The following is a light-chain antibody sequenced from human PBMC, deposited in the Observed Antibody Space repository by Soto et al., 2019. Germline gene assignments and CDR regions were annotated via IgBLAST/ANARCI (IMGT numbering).Light chain of an antibody. CDR3: QQFYSIPLT. V-gene: IGKV4-1*01. CDR2: GAS. J-gene: IGKJ4*01. CDR1: QSVLNLSKNKNY. Sequence: DIVMTQSPDSLAVSLGERATINCKSSQSVLNLSKNKNYLAWYQQKPGHPPRLLIYGASIRESGVPDRFSGSGSGTDFTLTISSLQAEDVALYYCQQFYSIPLTFGGGTKEEIK.